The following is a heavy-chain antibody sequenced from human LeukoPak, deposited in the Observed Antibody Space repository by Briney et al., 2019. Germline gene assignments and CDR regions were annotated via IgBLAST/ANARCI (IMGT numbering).Heavy chain of an antibody. CDR1: GGSLSSYY. CDR3: ARGVSVVAYYFDY. Sequence: PSETLSLTCTVSGGSLSSYYWRWIRQPPGKGLEWIGYIYYSGSTNYNPSLKSRVTISVDTSKNQFSLKLSSVTAADTAVYYCARGVSVVAYYFDYWGQGTLVTVSS. J-gene: IGHJ4*02. V-gene: IGHV4-59*01. D-gene: IGHD4-23*01. CDR2: IYYSGST.